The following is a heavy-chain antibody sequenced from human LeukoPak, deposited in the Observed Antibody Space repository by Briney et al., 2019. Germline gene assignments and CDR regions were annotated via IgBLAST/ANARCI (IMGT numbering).Heavy chain of an antibody. Sequence: SETLSLTFTVSGGSISSGYWSWIRLPPGKGLEWIGYISYSDSTRYSPSLKSRVTMSIDTSMNQFSLKVTSVTAADTAVYYCARDSSRFDCWGQGTLVTVSS. CDR3: ARDSSRFDC. V-gene: IGHV4-59*01. CDR2: ISYSDST. CDR1: GGSISSGY. D-gene: IGHD6-13*01. J-gene: IGHJ4*02.